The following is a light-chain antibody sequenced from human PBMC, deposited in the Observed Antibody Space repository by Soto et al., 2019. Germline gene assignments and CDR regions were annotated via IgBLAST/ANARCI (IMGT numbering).Light chain of an antibody. CDR2: AAS. CDR1: QSVTSNY. J-gene: IGKJ1*01. CDR3: HQYGSSLTWP. Sequence: EVVLTQSPGTVSLSPGERATLSCRASQSVTSNYLAWYQQKPGKAPRLLIYAASSRATGIPDRFSGSGSGTDLTLSTSRLEPEYFAVDYCHQYGSSLTWPFCQGTKVEI. V-gene: IGKV3-20*01.